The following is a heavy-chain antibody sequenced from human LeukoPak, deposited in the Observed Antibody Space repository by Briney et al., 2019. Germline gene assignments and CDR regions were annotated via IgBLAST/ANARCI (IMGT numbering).Heavy chain of an antibody. J-gene: IGHJ5*02. CDR3: VRDPAPSNLFDP. Sequence: GGSLRLSCAASGFTFSTYWMHWVRPAPGKGLLWVSRVNSDGSSTMYADSVKGRFTISRDNAKNTLYLQMNSLRADDTAVYYCVRDPAPSNLFDPWGQGTLVTVSS. V-gene: IGHV3-74*03. CDR1: GFTFSTYW. CDR2: VNSDGSST.